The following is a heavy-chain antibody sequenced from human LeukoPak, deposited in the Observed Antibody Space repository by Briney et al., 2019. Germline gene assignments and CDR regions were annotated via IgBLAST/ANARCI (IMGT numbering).Heavy chain of an antibody. J-gene: IGHJ4*02. Sequence: GRSLRLSCAASGFTFSSYAMHWVRQAPGKGLEWVAVISYDGSNKYYTDSVKGRFTISRDNSKNTLYLQMNCLRAEDTAVYYCAREGYRGRTGPIDYWGQGTLVTVSS. CDR2: ISYDGSNK. CDR3: AREGYRGRTGPIDY. CDR1: GFTFSSYA. D-gene: IGHD1-1*01. V-gene: IGHV3-30-3*01.